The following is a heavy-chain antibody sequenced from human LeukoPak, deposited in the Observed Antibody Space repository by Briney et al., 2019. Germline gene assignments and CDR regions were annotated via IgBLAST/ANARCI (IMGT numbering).Heavy chain of an antibody. J-gene: IGHJ4*02. V-gene: IGHV4-59*01. Sequence: PSETLSLTCTVSGGSISSYYWNWIRRPPGKGLEWIGYIYYSGSTDYNPSLKSRVTISVDTSKNQFSLKLSSVTAADTAVYFCARLHGDYGSGYFDYWGQGTRVTVSS. D-gene: IGHD4-17*01. CDR3: ARLHGDYGSGYFDY. CDR1: GGSISSYY. CDR2: IYYSGST.